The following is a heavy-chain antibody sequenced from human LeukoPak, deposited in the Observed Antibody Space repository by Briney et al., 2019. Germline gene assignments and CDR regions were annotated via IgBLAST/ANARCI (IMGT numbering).Heavy chain of an antibody. CDR2: IYYRGST. J-gene: IGHJ4*02. V-gene: IGHV4-59*01. Sequence: SETPSLTCTVSGGSISPYFWSWIRQPPGKGLEWIGYIYYRGSTSYNPSLKSRVTISLDTSKDQFSLKLSSVTAADTAVYYCAREGVVKGYFDYWGQGTLVTVSS. CDR1: GGSISPYF. CDR3: AREGVVKGYFDY. D-gene: IGHD3-3*01.